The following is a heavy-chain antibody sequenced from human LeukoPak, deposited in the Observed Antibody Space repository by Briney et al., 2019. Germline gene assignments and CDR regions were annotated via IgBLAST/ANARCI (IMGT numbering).Heavy chain of an antibody. CDR3: ARVKPGYSSGWYNFGMDV. V-gene: IGHV3-13*04. Sequence: GGSLRLSCAASGFTFSSYDMYWVRQATGKGLEWVSYIGTSGVTHYLGSVKGRFTISRENGKNSLYLQMNNLRAGDTAVYYCARVKPGYSSGWYNFGMDVWGQGTTVTVSS. D-gene: IGHD6-19*01. CDR1: GFTFSSYD. CDR2: IGTSGVT. J-gene: IGHJ6*02.